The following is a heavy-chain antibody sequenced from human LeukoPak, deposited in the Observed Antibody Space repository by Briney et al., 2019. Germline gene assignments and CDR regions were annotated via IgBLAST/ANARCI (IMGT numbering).Heavy chain of an antibody. J-gene: IGHJ2*01. CDR1: GFIFTDYY. CDR3: AIHWGAGWYFDL. V-gene: IGHV1-2*06. D-gene: IGHD7-27*01. CDR2: INSNTGGA. Sequence: ASVKVSCKTSGFIFTDYYIHWVRQAPGQGLQWMGRINSNTGGANYAQNFQGRVTMTRDRSITTAHMELSRLKFDDTAIYYCAIHWGAGWYFDLWGRGTLVSVSS.